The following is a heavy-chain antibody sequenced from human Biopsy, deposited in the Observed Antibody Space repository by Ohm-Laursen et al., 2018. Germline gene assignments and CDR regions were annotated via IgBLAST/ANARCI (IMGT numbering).Heavy chain of an antibody. CDR2: MWSDGINK. V-gene: IGHV3-33*01. D-gene: IGHD3-9*01. CDR3: ARDDATTGHYMILNH. Sequence: SLRLSCAASGFAFSYYGLHWVRQAPGKGLQWVAVMWSDGINKNYADSVKGRFTVSRDNSNNVLYLQMSSLRDEDSAVYYCARDDATTGHYMILNHWGQGTLVTVSS. J-gene: IGHJ5*02. CDR1: GFAFSYYG.